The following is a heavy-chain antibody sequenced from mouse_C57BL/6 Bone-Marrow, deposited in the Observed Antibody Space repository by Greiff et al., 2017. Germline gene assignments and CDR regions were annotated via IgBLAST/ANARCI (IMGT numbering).Heavy chain of an antibody. V-gene: IGHV1-82*01. CDR3: GGTGNLAGFAY. D-gene: IGHD2-1*01. Sequence: VQLQESGPELVKPGASVKISCKASGYAFSSSWMNWVKQRPGMGLVWIGRLYPGDVDTNYNGKFKGKATLAADNSSSAGYMQLSSLTSEDFAVYYCGGTGNLAGFAYWGQGTLVNVSA. J-gene: IGHJ3*01. CDR2: LYPGDVDT. CDR1: GYAFSSSW.